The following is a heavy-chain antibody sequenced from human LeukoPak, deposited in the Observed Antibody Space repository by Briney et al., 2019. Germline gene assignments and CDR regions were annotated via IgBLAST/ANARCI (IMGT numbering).Heavy chain of an antibody. Sequence: GGSLRLSCAASGFILNDYGMHWVRQAPGKGLEWVADIWFDKNQHFADSVKGRFAISRDNSKNTVYLQINSLRAEDTAVYYCARDRHCVNGVCHSPPGMDVGGQGTTVTVSS. CDR3: ARDRHCVNGVCHSPPGMDV. CDR1: GFILNDYG. V-gene: IGHV3-33*01. D-gene: IGHD2-8*01. CDR2: IWFDKNQ. J-gene: IGHJ6*02.